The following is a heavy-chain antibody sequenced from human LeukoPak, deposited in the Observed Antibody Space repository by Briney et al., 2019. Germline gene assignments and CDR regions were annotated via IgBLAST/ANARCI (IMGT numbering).Heavy chain of an antibody. CDR3: AKARRAIFGVVIIGYFDY. V-gene: IGHV3-23*01. J-gene: IGHJ4*02. Sequence: GGSLRLSCAASGFTFSSYAMSWVRQAPGKGLEWVSAISGSGGSTYYADSVEGRFTISRDNSKNTLYLQMNSLRAEDTAVYYCAKARRAIFGVVIIGYFDYWGQGTLVTVSS. CDR1: GFTFSSYA. D-gene: IGHD3-3*01. CDR2: ISGSGGST.